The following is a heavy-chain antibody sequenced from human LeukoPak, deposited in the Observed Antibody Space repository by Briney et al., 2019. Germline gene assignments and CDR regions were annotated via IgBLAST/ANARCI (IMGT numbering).Heavy chain of an antibody. D-gene: IGHD2-2*01. Sequence: SETLPLTCTVSGGSISSYYWSWIRQPPGKGLEWIGYIYYSGSTNYNPSLKSRVTISVDTSKNQFSLRLSSVTAADTAVYYCARFNCSSTSCYGDYYYYGMDVWGKGTTVTVSS. J-gene: IGHJ6*04. V-gene: IGHV4-59*13. CDR3: ARFNCSSTSCYGDYYYYGMDV. CDR2: IYYSGST. CDR1: GGSISSYY.